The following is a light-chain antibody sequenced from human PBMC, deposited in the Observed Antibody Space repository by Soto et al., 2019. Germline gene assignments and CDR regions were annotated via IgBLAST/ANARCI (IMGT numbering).Light chain of an antibody. J-gene: IGLJ1*01. CDR2: EVS. V-gene: IGLV2-8*01. CDR3: ISYAGSNNFV. Sequence: QSVLTHPPSASGSPGQSVTISCTGTSSDVGYYNFVSWYQQHPGKAPKLMIYEVSKRPSGVPDRFSGSKSGKTASLTVSGLQAEDEADYYCISYAGSNNFVFGTGTKVTVL. CDR1: SSDVGYYNF.